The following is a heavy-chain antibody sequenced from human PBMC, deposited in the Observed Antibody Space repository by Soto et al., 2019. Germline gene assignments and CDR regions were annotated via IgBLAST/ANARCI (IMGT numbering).Heavy chain of an antibody. CDR1: GYSFTSSR. CDR3: ARPGYYDSSGFFNFDH. Sequence: GESLKISCKASGYSFTSSRIAWVRQMPGKGLEWMGRIDPGDSYTNYSPSFQGHVTISADKSITTAYLQWNSLKASDTAIYYCARPGYYDSSGFFNFDHWGQGTLVTVSS. V-gene: IGHV5-10-1*01. D-gene: IGHD3-22*01. J-gene: IGHJ4*02. CDR2: IDPGDSYT.